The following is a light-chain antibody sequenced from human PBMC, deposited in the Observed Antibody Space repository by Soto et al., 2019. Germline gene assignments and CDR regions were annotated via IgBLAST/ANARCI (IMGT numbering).Light chain of an antibody. CDR3: LQHYNYPWT. Sequence: DIQMTQSPSTLSASVGDRVTISCRASQSVSAWLAWYQQKPGKAPKRLIYAASSLQSGVPSRFSGSGSGTEFTLTISSLQPEDFATYYCLQHYNYPWTFGQGTKVDIK. V-gene: IGKV1-17*01. CDR1: QSVSAW. CDR2: AAS. J-gene: IGKJ1*01.